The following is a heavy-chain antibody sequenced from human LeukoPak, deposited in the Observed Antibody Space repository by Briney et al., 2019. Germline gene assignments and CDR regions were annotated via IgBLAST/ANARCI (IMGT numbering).Heavy chain of an antibody. CDR1: GGSISSSSYY. V-gene: IGHV4-39*01. Sequence: KPSETLSLTCTVSGGSISSSSYYWGWIRQPPGKGLEWIGSIYYSGCTYYNPSLKSRVTISVDTSKNQFSLRLSSVTAADTAVYYCARQAPRAPDYWGQGTLVTVSS. CDR3: ARQAPRAPDY. CDR2: IYYSGCT. J-gene: IGHJ4*02.